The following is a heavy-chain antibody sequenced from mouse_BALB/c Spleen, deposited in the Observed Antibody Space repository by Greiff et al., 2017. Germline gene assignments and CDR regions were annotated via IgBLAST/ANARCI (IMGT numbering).Heavy chain of an antibody. CDR2: ISSGGSYT. D-gene: IGHD6-1*01. V-gene: IGHV5-6-4*01. Sequence: EVKLMESGGGLVKPGGSLKLSCAASGFTFSSYTMSWVRQTPEKRLEWVATISSGGSYTYYPDSVKGRFTISRDNAKNTLYLQMSSLKSEDTAMYYCTRVGPLMDYWGQGTSVTVSS. CDR1: GFTFSSYT. J-gene: IGHJ4*01. CDR3: TRVGPLMDY.